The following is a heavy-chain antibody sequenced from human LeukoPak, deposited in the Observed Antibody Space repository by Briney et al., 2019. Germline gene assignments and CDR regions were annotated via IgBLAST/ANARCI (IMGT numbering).Heavy chain of an antibody. CDR2: IIPIFGTA. V-gene: IGHV1-69*05. D-gene: IGHD3-22*01. J-gene: IGHJ2*01. CDR1: GGTFSSYA. CDR3: ARVGVELDYYDSVGRAYWYFDL. Sequence: SVKVSCKASGGTFSSYAISWVRQAPGQGLEWMGGIIPIFGTANYAQKFQGRVTITTDESTSTAYMELSSLRSEDTAVYYCARVGVELDYYDSVGRAYWYFDLWGRGTLVTVSS.